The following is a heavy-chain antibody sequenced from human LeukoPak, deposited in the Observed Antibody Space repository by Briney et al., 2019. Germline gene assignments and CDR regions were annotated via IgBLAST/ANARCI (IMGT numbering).Heavy chain of an antibody. CDR2: ISAYNGNT. Sequence: ASVKVSCKASGYTFTSYDINWVRQAPGQGLEWMGWISAYNGNTNFAQKLQGRVTMTTDTSTGTAYMELRSLRSDDTAVYYCARIAYCGGDCYTTYFDYWGQGTLVTVSS. J-gene: IGHJ4*02. V-gene: IGHV1-18*01. D-gene: IGHD2-21*01. CDR1: GYTFTSYD. CDR3: ARIAYCGGDCYTTYFDY.